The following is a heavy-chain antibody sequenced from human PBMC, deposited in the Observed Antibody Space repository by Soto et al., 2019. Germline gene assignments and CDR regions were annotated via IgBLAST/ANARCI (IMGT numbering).Heavy chain of an antibody. CDR1: RFTFSSYE. V-gene: IGHV3-48*03. CDR2: ISSRDNTI. J-gene: IGHJ6*02. CDR3: ARWGSGVGYGLDV. Sequence: GGSLRLSCAASRFTFSSYEMNWVRQAPGKGLEWVSYISSRDNTIYYADSVKGRFTISRDNAKTSLYLQMNSLRAEDTAVYYCARWGSGVGYGLDVWGPGTTVTVSS. D-gene: IGHD3-10*01.